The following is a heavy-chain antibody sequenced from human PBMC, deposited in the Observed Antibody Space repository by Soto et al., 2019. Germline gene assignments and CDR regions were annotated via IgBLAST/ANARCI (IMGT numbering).Heavy chain of an antibody. D-gene: IGHD3-3*01. CDR1: GGSFSGYY. J-gene: IGHJ2*01. V-gene: IGHV4-34*01. CDR3: ARGTGYDFWSGYYTGLWYFDL. Sequence: QVQLQQWGAGLLKPSETLSLTCAVYGGSFSGYYWSWIRQPPGKGLEWIGEINHSGSTNYNPSLKSRVTISVDTSKNQFSLKLSSVTAAYTAVYYCARGTGYDFWSGYYTGLWYFDLWGRGTLVTVSS. CDR2: INHSGST.